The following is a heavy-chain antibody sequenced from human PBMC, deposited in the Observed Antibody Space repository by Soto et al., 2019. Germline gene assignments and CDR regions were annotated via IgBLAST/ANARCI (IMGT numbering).Heavy chain of an antibody. Sequence: RLSCAASGFTFSSYGMHWVRQAPGKGLEWVAVISYDGSNKYYADSVKGRFTISRDNSKNTLYLQMNSLRAEDTVVYYCASGGVYYDFWSGYYTGMDVWGQGTTVTVSS. J-gene: IGHJ6*02. V-gene: IGHV3-30*03. D-gene: IGHD3-3*01. CDR3: ASGGVYYDFWSGYYTGMDV. CDR1: GFTFSSYG. CDR2: ISYDGSNK.